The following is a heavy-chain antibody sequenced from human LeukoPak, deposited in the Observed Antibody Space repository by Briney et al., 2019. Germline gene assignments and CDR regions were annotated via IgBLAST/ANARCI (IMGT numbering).Heavy chain of an antibody. V-gene: IGHV3-30*02. CDR2: IRYDGSNK. CDR3: ARDTTVIYYYYMDV. CDR1: GFTFSSYG. Sequence: GGSLRLSCAASGFTFSSYGMHWVRQAPGKGLEWVAFIRYDGSNKYYADSVKGRFTISRDNSKNTLNLQMNSLRAEDTAVYYCARDTTVIYYYYMDVWGKGTTVTVSS. D-gene: IGHD4-11*01. J-gene: IGHJ6*03.